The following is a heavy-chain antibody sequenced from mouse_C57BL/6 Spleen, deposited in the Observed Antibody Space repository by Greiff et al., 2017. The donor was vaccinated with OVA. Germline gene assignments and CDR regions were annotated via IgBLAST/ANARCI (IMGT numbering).Heavy chain of an antibody. D-gene: IGHD4-1*01. CDR3: ARRGTGTLYYYAMDY. CDR2: INPYNGGT. J-gene: IGHJ4*01. CDR1: GYTFTDYY. Sequence: EVKLQQSGPVLVKPGASVKMSCKASGYTFTDYYMNWVKQSHGKSLEWIGVINPYNGGTSYTQKFTGKATLPVDKSSSTAYMELNSLTSEDSAVYYGARRGTGTLYYYAMDYWGQGTSVTVSS. V-gene: IGHV1-19*01.